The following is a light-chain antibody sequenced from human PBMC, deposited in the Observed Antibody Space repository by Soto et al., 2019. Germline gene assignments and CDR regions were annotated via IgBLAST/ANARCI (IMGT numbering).Light chain of an antibody. V-gene: IGKV3-20*01. CDR1: QSVSSSY. Sequence: EIVLTQSPGTLSLSPGERATLSCRASQSVSSSYLAWYQHKPGQAPRLLIYGASSRTTGIPDRFSGSGSGTDFTLTISRLEPEDVAVYYCQQYGSSPPLSFGGGTKVEIK. CDR3: QQYGSSPPLS. CDR2: GAS. J-gene: IGKJ4*01.